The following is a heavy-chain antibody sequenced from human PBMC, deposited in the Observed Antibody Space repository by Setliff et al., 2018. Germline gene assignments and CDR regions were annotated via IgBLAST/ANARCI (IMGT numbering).Heavy chain of an antibody. J-gene: IGHJ4*02. V-gene: IGHV4-39*01. D-gene: IGHD1-26*01. CDR1: GGSITSGRYY. Sequence: PSETLSLTCTVSGGSITSGRYYWGWIRQPPGQGLEWIASPHSSENTYYNPSLKTRVTISVDTSKNQFALKLSFVTAADTDVYYCARHPSSGSYYGGSIFYFDDWGPGILVTVSS. CDR3: ARHPSSGSYYGGSIFYFDD. CDR2: PHSSENT.